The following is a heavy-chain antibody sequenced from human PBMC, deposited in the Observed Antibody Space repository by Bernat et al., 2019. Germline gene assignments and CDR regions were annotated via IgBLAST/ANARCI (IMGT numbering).Heavy chain of an antibody. CDR3: ARERLPYDSIGIGDAFDI. J-gene: IGHJ3*02. CDR1: GGTFSSYT. V-gene: IGHV1-69*08. Sequence: QVQLVQSGAEVKKPGSSVKVSCKASGGTFSSYTISWVRQAPGQRLEWMGRIIPILGIAKYAQKFQGRVTITADKSTSTAYMELSSRSSEDTAVYYCARERLPYDSIGIGDAFDIWGQGTMVTVSS. D-gene: IGHD3-22*01. CDR2: IIPILGIA.